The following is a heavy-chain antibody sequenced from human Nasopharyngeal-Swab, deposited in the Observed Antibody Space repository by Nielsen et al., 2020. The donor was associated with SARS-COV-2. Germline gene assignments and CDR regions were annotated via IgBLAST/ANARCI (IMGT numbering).Heavy chain of an antibody. D-gene: IGHD3-10*01. CDR2: ISYDGSNK. CDR3: AKDHFYDSGTYDRLYFDF. Sequence: WIRQPPGKGLEWVAVISYDGSNKYYADSVKGRFTISRDNSKNTLYLQMNSLRADDTAVYYCAKDHFYDSGTYDRLYFDFWGQGTLVTVSS. J-gene: IGHJ4*02. V-gene: IGHV3-30-3*02.